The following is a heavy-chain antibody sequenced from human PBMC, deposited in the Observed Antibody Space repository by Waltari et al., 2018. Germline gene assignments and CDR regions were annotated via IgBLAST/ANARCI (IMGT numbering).Heavy chain of an antibody. CDR2: IYHSGST. J-gene: IGHJ6*02. V-gene: IGHV4-31*03. D-gene: IGHD3-3*01. CDR1: GGSISSGGYY. Sequence: QVQLQESGPGLVKPSQTLSLTCTVSGGSISSGGYYWSWIRQHPGKGLEWIGYIYHSGSTYYNPSLKSRVTISVDRSKNQFSLKLSSVTAADTAVYYCARDRHYDATVGYGMDVWGQGTTVTVSS. CDR3: ARDRHYDATVGYGMDV.